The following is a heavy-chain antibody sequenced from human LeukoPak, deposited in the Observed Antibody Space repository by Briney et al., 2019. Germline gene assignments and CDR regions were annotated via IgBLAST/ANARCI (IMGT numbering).Heavy chain of an antibody. Sequence: GASVKVSCKASGYIFTSHGISWLRQPPGQGLEWIGWISTYNGNTDYAQRFQGRVTMTADTSTTTAYMELRSLKSDDTAVYYCARLFGELFLPSDYFFYMDVWGKGTTVTVSS. J-gene: IGHJ6*03. CDR2: ISTYNGNT. CDR1: GYIFTSHG. CDR3: ARLFGELFLPSDYFFYMDV. D-gene: IGHD3-10*02. V-gene: IGHV1-18*01.